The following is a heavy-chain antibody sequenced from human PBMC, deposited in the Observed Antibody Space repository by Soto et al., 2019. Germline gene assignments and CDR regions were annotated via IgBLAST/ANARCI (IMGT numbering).Heavy chain of an antibody. CDR2: IIPIFGTA. V-gene: IGHV1-69*13. CDR3: ARGGGGPYYCYVNAV. CDR1: GGTFSSYA. D-gene: IGHD2-15*01. Sequence: SSVKASCEASGGTFSSYAISWVRQAPGQGLEWMGGIIPIFGTANYAQKFQGRVTITADESTSTAYMELTSLRSEDTAVYYCARGGGGPYYCYVNAVSGQGSTVFVS. J-gene: IGHJ6*02.